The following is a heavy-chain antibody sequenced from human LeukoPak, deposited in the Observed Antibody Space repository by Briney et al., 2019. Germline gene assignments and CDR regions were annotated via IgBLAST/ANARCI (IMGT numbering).Heavy chain of an antibody. D-gene: IGHD6-13*01. CDR2: IYFSGTT. CDR1: GGSISSYY. V-gene: IGHV4-4*07. J-gene: IGHJ4*02. Sequence: SETLSLTCTVSGGSISSYYWSWIRQPAGKGLEWIGRIYFSGTTNYNPSLKSRVTMSVDTSKSQFSLSLSSVTAADTAVYYCVREVWQQVVRTDFWGQGTLVTVSS. CDR3: VREVWQQVVRTDF.